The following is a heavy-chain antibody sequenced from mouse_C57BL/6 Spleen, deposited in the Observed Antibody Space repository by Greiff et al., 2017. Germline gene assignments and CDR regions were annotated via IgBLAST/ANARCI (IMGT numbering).Heavy chain of an antibody. Sequence: VQLQQPGAELVRPGASVKLSCKASGYTFTSYWMHWVKQRPGQGLEWIGVIDPSDSYTNYNQKFKGKATLTVDTSYSTAYLQLSGLTSEDSAVYYCARAWISYYFDYGGQGTTLTVSS. CDR2: IDPSDSYT. V-gene: IGHV1-59*01. J-gene: IGHJ2*01. D-gene: IGHD6-2*01. CDR3: ARAWISYYFDY. CDR1: GYTFTSYW.